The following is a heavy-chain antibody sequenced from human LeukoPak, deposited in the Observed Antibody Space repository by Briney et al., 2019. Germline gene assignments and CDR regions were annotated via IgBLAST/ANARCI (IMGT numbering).Heavy chain of an antibody. Sequence: ASVKVSCKASGYTFTSYGISWVRQAPGQGLEWTGWISAYNGNTNYAQKLQGRVTMTTDTSTSTAYMELRSLRSDDTAVYYCARVRTYYDSSGYYLYWFDPWGQGTLVTVSS. CDR3: ARVRTYYDSSGYYLYWFDP. CDR2: ISAYNGNT. D-gene: IGHD3-22*01. V-gene: IGHV1-18*01. CDR1: GYTFTSYG. J-gene: IGHJ5*02.